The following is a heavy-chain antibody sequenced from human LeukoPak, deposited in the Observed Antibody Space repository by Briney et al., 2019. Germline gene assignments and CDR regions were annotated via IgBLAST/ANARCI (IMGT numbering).Heavy chain of an antibody. CDR3: ASATYYYDSSAFDI. CDR2: IYYSGST. D-gene: IGHD3-22*01. V-gene: IGHV4-59*08. CDR1: GGSISSYY. Sequence: SETLSLTCPVSGGSISSYYWSWIRQPPGKGLEWIGYIYYSGSTNYNPSLKSRVTISVDTSKNQFSLKLSSVTAADTAVYYCASATYYYDSSAFDIWGQGTMVTVSS. J-gene: IGHJ3*02.